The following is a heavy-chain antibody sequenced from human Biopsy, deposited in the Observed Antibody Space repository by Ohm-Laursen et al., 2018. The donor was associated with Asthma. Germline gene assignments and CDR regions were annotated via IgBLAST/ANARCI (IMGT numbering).Heavy chain of an antibody. J-gene: IGHJ4*02. D-gene: IGHD3-9*01. V-gene: IGHV3-30-3*01. CDR2: ITFDGSTQ. Sequence: SLRLSCAASGRHFGSYNMHWARQAPGKGLEWVAVITFDGSTQHYGDSVKGRFTISRDNSKNMLFLQMNSLGAEDTAVYYCSRDTLGYYFDIWGQGTQVTVSS. CDR3: SRDTLGYYFDI. CDR1: GRHFGSYN.